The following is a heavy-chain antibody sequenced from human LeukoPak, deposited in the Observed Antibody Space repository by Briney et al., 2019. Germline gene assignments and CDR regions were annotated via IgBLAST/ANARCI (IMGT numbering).Heavy chain of an antibody. CDR3: AKDYHDFWSSM. V-gene: IGHV3-23*01. J-gene: IGHJ3*02. Sequence: QPGGSLRLSCEVSGFTFNSHAMSWIGQAPGKGREGVSSISGEGRSTHYADSVKGRFTMSRDNSKNTLFLQMNSLRVEDTAVYYCAKDYHDFWSSMWGQGTMVTVSS. CDR2: ISGEGRST. CDR1: GFTFNSHA. D-gene: IGHD3-3*01.